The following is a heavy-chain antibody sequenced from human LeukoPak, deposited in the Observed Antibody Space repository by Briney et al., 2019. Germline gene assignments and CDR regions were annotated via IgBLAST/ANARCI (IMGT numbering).Heavy chain of an antibody. Sequence: PSETLSLTCTVSGGSISSGGYYWSWIRQHPGTGLEWIGYIYYSGSTYYNPSLKSRVTISVDTSKNQFSLKLSSVTAADTAVYYCARGNYYDSSGYLDWGQGTLVTVSS. D-gene: IGHD3-22*01. CDR1: GGSISSGGYY. CDR2: IYYSGST. J-gene: IGHJ4*02. V-gene: IGHV4-31*03. CDR3: ARGNYYDSSGYLD.